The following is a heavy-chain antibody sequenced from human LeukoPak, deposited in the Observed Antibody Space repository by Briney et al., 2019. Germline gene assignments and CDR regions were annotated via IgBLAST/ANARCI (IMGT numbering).Heavy chain of an antibody. D-gene: IGHD3-22*01. CDR3: ARLHYHDTSGYPYYFDY. CDR1: GDSISSSSYY. Sequence: SETLSLTCTVSGDSISSSSYYWSWIRQSPGKGLEWIGYIYYSGSTNYNPSLKSRVTISVDRSKNQFSLKLSSVTAADTAVYYCARLHYHDTSGYPYYFDYWGQGTLVTVSS. V-gene: IGHV4-61*05. CDR2: IYYSGST. J-gene: IGHJ4*02.